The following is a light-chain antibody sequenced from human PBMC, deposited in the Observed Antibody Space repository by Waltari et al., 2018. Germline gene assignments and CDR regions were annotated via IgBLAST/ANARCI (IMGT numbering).Light chain of an antibody. CDR1: SSDVGGHDY. CDR3: SSYAGKYV. CDR2: EVY. V-gene: IGLV2-8*01. J-gene: IGLJ3*02. Sequence: QSALTQFPSASGSPGQSVPISCTGTSSDVGGHDYISWYQQHPGKAPKVRIYEVYKRPSGVPDRFSGSKSGNTASLTVSGLQAEDEANYYCSSYAGKYVFGGGTKLTVL.